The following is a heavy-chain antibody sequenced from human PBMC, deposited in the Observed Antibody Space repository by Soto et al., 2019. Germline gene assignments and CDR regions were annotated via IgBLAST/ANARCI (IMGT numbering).Heavy chain of an antibody. CDR3: ARKGAYNSRSFYYYHYGMDV. D-gene: IGHD3-10*01. J-gene: IGHJ6*02. CDR2: IYHSGSM. V-gene: IGHV4-38-2*01. CDR1: GYSMSRGYY. Sequence: SETLSLTWAVSGYSMSRGYYWGFIRQPPGKGLEWIGSIYHSGSMFYNPSLKSRVTISVDTSKNQFSLKLSSVTAADTAVYYCARKGAYNSRSFYYYHYGMDVWGQGTTLTVSS.